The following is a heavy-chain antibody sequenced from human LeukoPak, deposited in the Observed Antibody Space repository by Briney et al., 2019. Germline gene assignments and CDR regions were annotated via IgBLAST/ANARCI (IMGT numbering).Heavy chain of an antibody. J-gene: IGHJ4*02. V-gene: IGHV3-15*01. CDR3: MTSATVVTGY. CDR2: IKSKTDGGTT. CDR1: GFTFSNTR. D-gene: IGHD4-23*01. Sequence: PGDSLRLSCTASGFTFSNTRMTWVRQGPGKGLEWVGRIKSKTDGGTTDYAAPVKGRFTISRDDSENTLYLQMSSLKPEDTAVYYCMTSATVVTGYWGQGTLVTVSS.